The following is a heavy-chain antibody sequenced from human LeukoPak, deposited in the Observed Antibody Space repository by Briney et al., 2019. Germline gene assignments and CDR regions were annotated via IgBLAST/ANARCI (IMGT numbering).Heavy chain of an antibody. V-gene: IGHV1-69*05. Sequence: SVKVSCKASGGTFSSYAISWVRQAPGQGVQWMGGIIPLVGTANYAQKFQGRVTITTDESTSTAYMELSSLRSEDTAVYYCARVYYDSSGYYLDYWGQGTLVTVSS. CDR1: GGTFSSYA. J-gene: IGHJ4*02. D-gene: IGHD3-22*01. CDR3: ARVYYDSSGYYLDY. CDR2: IIPLVGTA.